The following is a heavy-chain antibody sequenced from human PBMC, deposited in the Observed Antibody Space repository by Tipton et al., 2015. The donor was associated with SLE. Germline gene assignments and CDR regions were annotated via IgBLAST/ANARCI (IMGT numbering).Heavy chain of an antibody. CDR1: GSTFSSYA. CDR3: AGGPRRFDY. J-gene: IGHJ4*02. D-gene: IGHD6-25*01. Sequence: QTGPEVKKPGSSVTVSCKASGSTFSSYAISWVRQAPGQGLEWMGGITPIFGTANYAQKFQGRVTITADESTSTAYMELSSLRPEDTAVYYWAGGPRRFDYWGQGTLVTVSS. V-gene: IGHV1-69*01. CDR2: ITPIFGTA.